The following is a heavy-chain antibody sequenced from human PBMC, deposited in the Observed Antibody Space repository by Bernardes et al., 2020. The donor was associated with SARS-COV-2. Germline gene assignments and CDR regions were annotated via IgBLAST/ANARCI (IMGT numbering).Heavy chain of an antibody. CDR1: GGTFSSYT. D-gene: IGHD3-3*01. Sequence: SVKVSCKASGGTFSSYTISWVRQAPGQGLEWMGRIIPILGIANYAQKFQGIVTITADKSTSTAYMELSSLRSEDTAVYYCARDQGDYDFWSALIIGYYMDVWGKGTTVTVSS. CDR2: IIPILGIA. J-gene: IGHJ6*03. V-gene: IGHV1-69*04. CDR3: ARDQGDYDFWSALIIGYYMDV.